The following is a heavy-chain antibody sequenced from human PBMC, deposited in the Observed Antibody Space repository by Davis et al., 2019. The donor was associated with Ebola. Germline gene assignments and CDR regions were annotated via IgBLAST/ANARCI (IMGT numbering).Heavy chain of an antibody. J-gene: IGHJ6*04. CDR3: AKVGGLGGWDRNYYGMDV. Sequence: GESLKISCAASGFTFSSYAMSWVRQAPGKGLEWVSAISGSGGSTYYADSVKGRFTISRDNSKNTLYLQMNSLRAEDTAVYYCAKVGGLGGWDRNYYGMDVWGKGTTVTVSS. CDR1: GFTFSSYA. CDR2: ISGSGGST. D-gene: IGHD6-19*01. V-gene: IGHV3-23*01.